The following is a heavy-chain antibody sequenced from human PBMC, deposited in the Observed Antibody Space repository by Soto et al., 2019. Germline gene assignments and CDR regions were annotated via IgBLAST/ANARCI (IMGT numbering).Heavy chain of an antibody. CDR1: GDSVSTDIAA. V-gene: IGHV6-1*01. Sequence: SQTLYPTCAISGDSVSTDIAAWNWNTQSPSRGLAWLGRTYYRSKWYNDYAVSVKSRITINPDTSKNQFSLQLNSVTPEDTAVYYCAREGQNLELRGEVRFDPWGQGTLVTVSS. CDR2: TYYRSKWYN. D-gene: IGHD1-7*01. J-gene: IGHJ5*02. CDR3: AREGQNLELRGEVRFDP.